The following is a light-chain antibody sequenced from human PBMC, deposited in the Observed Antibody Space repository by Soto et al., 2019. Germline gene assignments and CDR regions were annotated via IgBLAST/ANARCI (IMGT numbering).Light chain of an antibody. J-gene: IGLJ1*01. CDR2: DVS. V-gene: IGLV2-14*01. CDR1: SSDVGGYKY. CDR3: SSYTSSSTLYV. Sequence: QSALTQPASVSGSPGQSITISCTGTSSDVGGYKYVSWYQQHPGKAPKLMIYDVSNRPSGVSNRFSGSKSGNTASLTISGLQAEDEADYYCSSYTSSSTLYVCGTG.